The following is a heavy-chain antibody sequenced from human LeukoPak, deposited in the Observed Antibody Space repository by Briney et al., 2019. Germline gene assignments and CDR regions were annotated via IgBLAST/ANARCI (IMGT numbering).Heavy chain of an antibody. CDR1: EFTFNTYT. V-gene: IGHV3-7*01. J-gene: IGHJ4*02. CDR2: IKHDGSEK. CDR3: ATDRGWRTSGYYLYYFEY. D-gene: IGHD3-3*01. Sequence: GGSLRLSCAASEFTFNTYTMNWVRQAPGKGLEWVASIKHDGSEKYYVDSVRGRFTISRDNTKNSLYLQMSSLRAEDTAVYYCATDRGWRTSGYYLYYFEYWGQGTLVTFSS.